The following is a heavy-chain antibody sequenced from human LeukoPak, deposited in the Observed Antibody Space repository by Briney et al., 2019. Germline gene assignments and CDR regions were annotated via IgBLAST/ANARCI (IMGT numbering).Heavy chain of an antibody. CDR1: GGSVSPYY. Sequence: PSETLSLTCTVSGGSVSPYYWSWIRQPPGKGLEWVGIIYSSGTTYYNPSLTSRVTISIDTSKNQFSLKLTSVTAADTAVYYCARSVTEANNWFDPWGQGTLVTVSS. CDR2: IYSSGTT. J-gene: IGHJ5*02. V-gene: IGHV4-4*09. CDR3: ARSVTEANNWFDP. D-gene: IGHD1-20*01.